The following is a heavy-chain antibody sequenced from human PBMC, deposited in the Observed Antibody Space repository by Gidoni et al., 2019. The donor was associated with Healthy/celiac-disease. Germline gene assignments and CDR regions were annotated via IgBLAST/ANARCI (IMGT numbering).Heavy chain of an antibody. D-gene: IGHD4-17*01. V-gene: IGHV3-7*01. CDR2: IKQDGSEK. CDR3: ARDGQTTVTTPYYYYYGMDV. CDR1: GFTFSSYW. J-gene: IGHJ6*02. Sequence: EVQLVESGGGLVQPGGSLRLSCAASGFTFSSYWLSWVRQAPGKGLEWVANIKQDGSEKYYVDSGKGRFTISRDNAKNSLYLQMNSLRAEDTAVYYCARDGQTTVTTPYYYYYGMDVWGQGTTVTVSS.